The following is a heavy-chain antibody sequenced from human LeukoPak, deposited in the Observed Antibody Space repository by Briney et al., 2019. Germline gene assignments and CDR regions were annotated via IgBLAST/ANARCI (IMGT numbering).Heavy chain of an antibody. V-gene: IGHV3-73*01. Sequence: GGSLRLSCAASGFTFSGSAMHWVRQASGKGLEWVGRIRSKANSYATAYAASVKGWFTISRDDSKNTAYLQMNSLKTEDTAVYYCTRWIKTVTTSRDYWGQGTLVTVSS. CDR3: TRWIKTVTTSRDY. CDR1: GFTFSGSA. J-gene: IGHJ4*02. D-gene: IGHD4-11*01. CDR2: IRSKANSYAT.